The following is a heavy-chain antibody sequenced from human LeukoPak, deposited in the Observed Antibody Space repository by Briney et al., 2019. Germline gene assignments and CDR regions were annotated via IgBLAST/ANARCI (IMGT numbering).Heavy chain of an antibody. CDR3: ARVYCPNGVCYNSRGWSDP. CDR2: IFYSGST. J-gene: IGHJ5*02. CDR1: GGSISTYY. Sequence: PSETLSLTCTVSGGSISTYYWSWIRQPPGKGLEWIGYIFYSGSTNYNPSLKSRVTISVDTSKNQFSLKLSSVTAADTAVYYCARVYCPNGVCYNSRGWSDPWGQGTLVTVSS. V-gene: IGHV4-59*01. D-gene: IGHD2-8*01.